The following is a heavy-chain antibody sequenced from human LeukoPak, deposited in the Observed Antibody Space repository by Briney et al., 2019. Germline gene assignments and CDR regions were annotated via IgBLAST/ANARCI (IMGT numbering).Heavy chain of an antibody. V-gene: IGHV4-61*01. CDR3: ARGFYDVLTGYPYYFDC. D-gene: IGHD3-9*01. CDR2: IYYNGST. Sequence: SESLSLSCAVSGGSVSSRSYSWGWIRQPPGKGLEWLGNIYYNGSTNYSPSLKSRVTISVDTSKNHFSQKLSPVPAADTAVFYCARGFYDVLTGYPYYFDCWGQGILVTVSS. CDR1: GGSVSSRSYS. J-gene: IGHJ4*02.